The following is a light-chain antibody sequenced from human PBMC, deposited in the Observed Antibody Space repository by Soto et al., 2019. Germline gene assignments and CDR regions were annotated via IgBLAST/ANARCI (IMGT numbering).Light chain of an antibody. J-gene: IGLJ1*01. Sequence: QSVLTQPPSASGTPGQRVTISCSGSSSNIGSNTVNWYHQLPGTAPKLLIYSNNQRPSGVPDRFSGSKSGTSASLAISGLQSEDEADYYCAAWYDSLNGPVFGTGTKLTVL. CDR2: SNN. V-gene: IGLV1-44*01. CDR1: SSNIGSNT. CDR3: AAWYDSLNGPV.